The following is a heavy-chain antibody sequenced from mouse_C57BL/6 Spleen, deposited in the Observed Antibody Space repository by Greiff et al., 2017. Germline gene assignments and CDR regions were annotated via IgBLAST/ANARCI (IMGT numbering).Heavy chain of an antibody. Sequence: EVQLQQSGPELVKPGASVKISCKASGYTFTDYYMNWVKQSHGKSLEWIGDINPNNGGTSYNQKFKGKATLTVDKSSSTAYMELRSLTSDDSAVYYCAWANSHYFFAYWGQGTLVTVSA. D-gene: IGHD2-5*01. CDR1: GYTFTDYY. CDR3: AWANSHYFFAY. CDR2: INPNNGGT. V-gene: IGHV1-26*01. J-gene: IGHJ3*01.